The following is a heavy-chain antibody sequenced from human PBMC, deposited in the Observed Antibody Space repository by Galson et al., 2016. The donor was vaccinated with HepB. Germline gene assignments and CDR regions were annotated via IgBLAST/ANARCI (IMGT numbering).Heavy chain of an antibody. CDR3: TRGRGIAL. CDR1: GGSLSGYY. J-gene: IGHJ4*02. V-gene: IGHV4-34*01. CDR2: ISNSGST. Sequence: LTCAVSGGSLSGYYWSWIRQPPGKGLEWIGEISNSGSTNHNPSLKSRVTISPDTSRNQFSLILTSVTAADTAVYYCTRGRGIALWGQGTLVTVSS.